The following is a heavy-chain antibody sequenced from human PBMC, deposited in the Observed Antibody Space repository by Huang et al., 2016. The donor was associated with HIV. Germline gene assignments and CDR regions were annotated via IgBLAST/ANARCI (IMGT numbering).Heavy chain of an antibody. J-gene: IGHJ5*02. Sequence: QVQFVQSGAEVKKPGASVKVSCKASRYTVTNYAVHWVRQAPGQRLEWIGWINAANANTKYSENFQGRVTFSRDAAAATAYMELSSLRHDDTAVYYCAGSRGILRGFDPWGQGTLVTVSS. D-gene: IGHD2-15*01. CDR2: INAANANT. V-gene: IGHV1-3*01. CDR3: AGSRGILRGFDP. CDR1: RYTVTNYA.